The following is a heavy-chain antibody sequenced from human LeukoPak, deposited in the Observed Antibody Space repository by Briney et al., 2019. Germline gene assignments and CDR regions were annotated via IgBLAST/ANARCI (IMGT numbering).Heavy chain of an antibody. CDR2: IKQDGSEK. V-gene: IGHV3-7*01. Sequence: PGGSLRLSCAASGFTFSSYWMSWVRKAPGKGLEWVASIKQDGSEKYFVDSVKGRFTIFGDNTENSLYLQMNSLRAEDTAIYYCARQSITAYSLNFNYWGQGILVTVSS. CDR1: GFTFSSYW. CDR3: ARQSITAYSLNFNY. D-gene: IGHD6-6*01. J-gene: IGHJ4*02.